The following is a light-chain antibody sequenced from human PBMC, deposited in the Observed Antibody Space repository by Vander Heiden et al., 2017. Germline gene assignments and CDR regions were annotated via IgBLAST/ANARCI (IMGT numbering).Light chain of an antibody. CDR3: YSTDSSGNQGV. J-gene: IGLJ3*02. CDR1: ALPNKF. Sequence: SYELTQPPSVSVSPGQTARITCSVDALPNKFAYWYQQKSGQAPVLVIVEDTKRPSVIPKRFSCSSSGTLATLTISGAQVEDEADYYCYSTDSSGNQGVFGGGTKVTVL. CDR2: EDT. V-gene: IGLV3-10*01.